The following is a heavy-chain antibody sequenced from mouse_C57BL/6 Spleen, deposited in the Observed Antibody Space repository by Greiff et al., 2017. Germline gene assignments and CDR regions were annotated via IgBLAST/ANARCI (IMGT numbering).Heavy chain of an antibody. J-gene: IGHJ2*01. D-gene: IGHD3-2*02. Sequence: VQLQQPGAELVKPGASVKLSCKASGYTFTSYWMHWVKQRPGQGLEWIGYINPSSGYTKYNQKFKDKATLTADKSSSTTYMQLSSLTSADSAVYYCARSAEALYFDYWGQGTTLTVSS. V-gene: IGHV1-7*01. CDR3: ARSAEALYFDY. CDR2: INPSSGYT. CDR1: GYTFTSYW.